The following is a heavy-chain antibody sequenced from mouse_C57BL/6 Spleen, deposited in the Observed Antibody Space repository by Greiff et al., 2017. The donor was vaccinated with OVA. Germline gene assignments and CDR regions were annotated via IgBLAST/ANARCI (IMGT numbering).Heavy chain of an antibody. J-gene: IGHJ2*01. CDR2: INPNNGGT. CDR3: ARTVVLDY. CDR1: GYTFTDYN. Sequence: EVQLVESGPELVKPGSSVKMSCKASGYTFTDYNMNWLNQSHGKSLEWIGCINPNNGGTSYNQKFKGKATLTVNQSSSTAYRELRSLTSEDSAVYYCARTVVLDYWGQGTTLTVSS. V-gene: IGHV1-22*01. D-gene: IGHD1-1*01.